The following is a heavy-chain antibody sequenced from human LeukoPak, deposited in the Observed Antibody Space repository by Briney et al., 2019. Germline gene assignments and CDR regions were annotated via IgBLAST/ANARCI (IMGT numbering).Heavy chain of an antibody. Sequence: SETLSLTCAVYGGSFSGYYWSWIRQPPGKGLEWIGEINHSGSTNYNPSLKSRVTISVDTSKNQFSLKLSSVTAADAAVYYCARVWQLDYFDYWGQGTLVTVSS. CDR3: ARVWQLDYFDY. J-gene: IGHJ4*02. V-gene: IGHV4-34*01. CDR1: GGSFSGYY. D-gene: IGHD6-6*01. CDR2: INHSGST.